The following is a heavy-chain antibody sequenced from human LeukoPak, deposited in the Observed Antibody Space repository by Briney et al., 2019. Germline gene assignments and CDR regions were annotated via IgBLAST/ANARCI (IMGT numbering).Heavy chain of an antibody. CDR2: VYYNGIT. D-gene: IGHD1/OR15-1a*01. V-gene: IGHV4-59*01. CDR3: ASQLGGTTFH. Sequence: PSETLSLTCTVSGVSINTYFWSWIRQPPGKGLEWIGYVYYNGITNYNPSLKSRVSISLDTSKNQFSLRLNSVTAAETAVYYCASQLGGTTFHWGQRTLVTVSS. J-gene: IGHJ4*02. CDR1: GVSINTYF.